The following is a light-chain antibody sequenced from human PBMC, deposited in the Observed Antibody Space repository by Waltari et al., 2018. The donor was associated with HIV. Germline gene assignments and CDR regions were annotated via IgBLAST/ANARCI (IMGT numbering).Light chain of an antibody. CDR2: DVS. CDR3: TSYTSLTTVV. CDR1: NDDIGSYIY. J-gene: IGLJ2*01. V-gene: IGLV2-14*03. Sequence: QSVLTQPASVSGSPGQSITISCTGTNDDIGSYIYVSWYQQHPGKAPKLLMYDVSSRPSGGSDRFSGSKSGHTASLTSAGIQTEDEAHYYCTSYTSLTTVVFGGGTKLTVL.